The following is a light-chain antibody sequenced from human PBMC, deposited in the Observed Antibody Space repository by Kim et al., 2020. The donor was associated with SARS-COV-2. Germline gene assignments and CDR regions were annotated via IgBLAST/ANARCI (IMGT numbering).Light chain of an antibody. CDR2: DAS. CDR3: QQRRYWPIT. V-gene: IGKV3-11*01. CDR1: QNIDSQ. J-gene: IGKJ5*01. Sequence: EIVLTQSPATLSLSPGERATVSCRASQNIDSQLAWYQQKPGQAPRLLMYDASKRATAIPARFSGSESGTDFTLTISSLEPEDFAVYYCQQRRYWPITFGQGTRLEIK.